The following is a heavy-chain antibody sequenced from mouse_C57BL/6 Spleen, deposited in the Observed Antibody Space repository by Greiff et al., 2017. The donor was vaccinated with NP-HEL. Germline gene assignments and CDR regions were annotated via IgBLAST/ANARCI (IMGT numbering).Heavy chain of an antibody. V-gene: IGHV1-42*01. Sequence: VQLKQSGPELVKPGASVKISCKASGYSFTGYYMNWVKQSPEKSLEWIGEINPSTGGTTYNQKFKAKATLTVDKSSSTAYMQLKSLTSEDSAVYYCARLRDYDWFAYWGQGTLVTVSA. CDR1: GYSFTGYY. D-gene: IGHD2-4*01. CDR3: ARLRDYDWFAY. J-gene: IGHJ3*01. CDR2: INPSTGGT.